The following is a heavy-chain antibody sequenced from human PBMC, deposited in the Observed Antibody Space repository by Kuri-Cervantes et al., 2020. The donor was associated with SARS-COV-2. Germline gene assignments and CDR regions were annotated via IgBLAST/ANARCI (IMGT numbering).Heavy chain of an antibody. D-gene: IGHD3-3*01. Sequence: GESLKISCAASGFTFSSYAMSWVRQAPGKGLEWVSSISSSSSYIYYADSVKGRFTISRDNAKNSLYLQMNSLRAEDTAVYYCARGGATIFVERGGLDYWGQGTLVTVSS. CDR1: GFTFSSYA. V-gene: IGHV3-21*01. J-gene: IGHJ4*02. CDR2: ISSSSSYI. CDR3: ARGGATIFVERGGLDY.